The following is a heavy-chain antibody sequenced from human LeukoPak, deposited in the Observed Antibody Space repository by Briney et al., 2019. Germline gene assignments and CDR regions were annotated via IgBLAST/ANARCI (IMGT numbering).Heavy chain of an antibody. CDR3: ATLPKYYYHYMDV. V-gene: IGHV4-34*01. J-gene: IGHJ6*03. Sequence: SETLSLTCAVYGGSFSGYYWGWIRQPPGKGLEWIGSIYYSGSTYYNPSLKSRVTILVDTSKNQFSLKLSSVTAADTAVYYCATLPKYYYHYMDVWGKGTTVTVSS. CDR1: GGSFSGYY. CDR2: IYYSGST.